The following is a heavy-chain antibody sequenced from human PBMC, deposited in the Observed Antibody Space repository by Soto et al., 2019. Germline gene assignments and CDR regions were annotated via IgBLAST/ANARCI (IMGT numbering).Heavy chain of an antibody. D-gene: IGHD1-26*01. CDR2: IGSSATTT. Sequence: EVQLVESVGGLGQPGGSLRLSCAASGFSFSGYSMAWVRQAPGKGLEWVSYIGSSATTTYYADSVRGRFTISRDNVKNSLDLQLNSLRDEDTAVYYCARVIRSGGTYCFDCWGQGALVTVSS. V-gene: IGHV3-48*02. CDR1: GFSFSGYS. J-gene: IGHJ4*02. CDR3: ARVIRSGGTYCFDC.